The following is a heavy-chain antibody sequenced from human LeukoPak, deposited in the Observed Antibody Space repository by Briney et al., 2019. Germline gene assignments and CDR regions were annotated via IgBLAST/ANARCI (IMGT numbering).Heavy chain of an antibody. CDR2: IYYSGST. Sequence: SETLSLTRTVSGGSISSSSYYWGWIRQPPGKGLEWIGSIYYSGSTYYNPSLKSRVTISVDTSKNQFSLKLSSVTAADTAVYYCARGFSSWYYFDYWGQGTLVTVSS. D-gene: IGHD6-13*01. J-gene: IGHJ4*02. CDR3: ARGFSSWYYFDY. CDR1: GGSISSSSYY. V-gene: IGHV4-39*07.